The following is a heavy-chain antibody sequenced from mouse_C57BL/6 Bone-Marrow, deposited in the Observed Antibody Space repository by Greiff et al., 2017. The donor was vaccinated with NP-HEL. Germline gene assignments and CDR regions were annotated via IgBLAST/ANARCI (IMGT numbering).Heavy chain of an antibody. D-gene: IGHD1-1*01. CDR3: AREGITTVVAPMDY. V-gene: IGHV1-4*01. CDR2: INPSSGYT. Sequence: VMLVESGAELARPGASVKMSCKASGYTFTSYTMHWVKQRPGQGLEWIGYINPSSGYTKYNQKFKDKATLTADKSSSTAYMQLSSLTSEDSAVYYCAREGITTVVAPMDYWGQGTSVTVSS. J-gene: IGHJ4*01. CDR1: GYTFTSYT.